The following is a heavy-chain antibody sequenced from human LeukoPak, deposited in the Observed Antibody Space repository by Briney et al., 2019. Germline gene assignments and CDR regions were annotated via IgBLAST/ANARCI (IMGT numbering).Heavy chain of an antibody. CDR2: INLYNGAT. J-gene: IGHJ4*02. Sequence: ASVKVPRKPTGYSFTAYYIFWMRQAPGQGLECMGWINLYNGATKYAQRFQSRVTMTRDTSISTAYMELSRLRSDDTATYYCASWAGGNEPVASFDYWGQGTLVTVSS. CDR1: GYSFTAYY. D-gene: IGHD5-12*01. CDR3: ASWAGGNEPVASFDY. V-gene: IGHV1-2*02.